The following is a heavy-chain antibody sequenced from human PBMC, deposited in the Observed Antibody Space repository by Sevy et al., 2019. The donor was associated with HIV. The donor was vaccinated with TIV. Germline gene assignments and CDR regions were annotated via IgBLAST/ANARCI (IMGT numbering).Heavy chain of an antibody. Sequence: GGSLRLSCAASGFTFSSHSMNWVRQAPGKGLEWVSSISSSSSYIYYADSVKGRFTISRDNAMNSLYLQMNSLRAEDTAVYYCARLEYVSTSGAFDIWGQWTMVTVSS. CDR2: ISSSSSYI. V-gene: IGHV3-21*01. CDR1: GFTFSSHS. CDR3: ARLEYVSTSGAFDI. D-gene: IGHD6-6*01. J-gene: IGHJ3*02.